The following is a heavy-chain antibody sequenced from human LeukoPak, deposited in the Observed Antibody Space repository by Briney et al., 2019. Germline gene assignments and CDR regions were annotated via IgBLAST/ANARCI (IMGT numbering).Heavy chain of an antibody. V-gene: IGHV3-53*01. J-gene: IGHJ6*03. CDR2: IYSGGST. D-gene: IGHD3-10*01. CDR1: GFTVSSNY. CDR3: ARDRLWFGELSPSYYYMDV. Sequence: GGSLRLSCAASGFTVSSNYMSWVRQAPGKGLEWVSVIYSGGSTYYADSVKGRFTISRDNSKNTLYLQMNSLRAEDTAVYYCARDRLWFGELSPSYYYMDVWGKGTTVTVSS.